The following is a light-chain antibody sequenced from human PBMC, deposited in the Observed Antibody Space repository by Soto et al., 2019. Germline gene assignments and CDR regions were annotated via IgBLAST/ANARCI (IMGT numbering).Light chain of an antibody. CDR3: QQYGSSPVT. J-gene: IGKJ1*01. CDR2: AAS. Sequence: EIVLTQSPGTLSLSPGERATLSCRASQSISSPYLAWYQQKPGQAPRLLIYAASSRATGIPDRFSGSGSGTDFTLTISRLEPEDFAVYYCQQYGSSPVTFGQGTKVDIK. V-gene: IGKV3-20*01. CDR1: QSISSPY.